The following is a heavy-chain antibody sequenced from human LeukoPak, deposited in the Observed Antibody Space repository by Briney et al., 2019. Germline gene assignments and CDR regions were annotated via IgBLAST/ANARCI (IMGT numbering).Heavy chain of an antibody. J-gene: IGHJ5*02. Sequence: SETLSLTCTVSGGSISSYYWSWIRQPPGKGLKWIGYIYYSGSTNYNPSLKSRVTISVDTSKNQFSLKLSSVTAADTAVYYCARAEGLYCSSTSCLNWFDPWGQGTLVTVSS. CDR1: GGSISSYY. CDR2: IYYSGST. V-gene: IGHV4-59*01. CDR3: ARAEGLYCSSTSCLNWFDP. D-gene: IGHD2-2*01.